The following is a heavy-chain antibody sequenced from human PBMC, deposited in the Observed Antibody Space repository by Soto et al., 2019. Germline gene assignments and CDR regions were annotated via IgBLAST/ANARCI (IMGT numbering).Heavy chain of an antibody. CDR1: GFTFSSYG. CDR2: ISYDGSNK. J-gene: IGHJ4*02. Sequence: QVQLVESGGGVVQPGRSLRLSCAASGFTFSSYGMHWVRQAPGKGLEWVAVISYDGSNKYYADSVKGRFTISRDNSKNTLYLQMNSLRAEDTAVYYCAKSYRLPTRYCTNGGCFGYFDYWGQGTLVTVSS. V-gene: IGHV3-30*18. D-gene: IGHD2-8*01. CDR3: AKSYRLPTRYCTNGGCFGYFDY.